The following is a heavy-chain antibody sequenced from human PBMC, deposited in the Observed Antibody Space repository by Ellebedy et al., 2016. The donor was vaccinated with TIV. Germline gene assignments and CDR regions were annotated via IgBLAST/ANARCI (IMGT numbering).Heavy chain of an antibody. CDR1: GFTFNIFN. D-gene: IGHD5-24*01. V-gene: IGHV3-30*01. CDR3: ASDWRMERTIIKSVADF. Sequence: GESLKISCAASGFTFNIFNMHWVRQATGEGLEWVAVISHDGTKTYYADSVKGRFTISRDNSKNTLYLQMNSLSAQDTAVYYCASDWRMERTIIKSVADFWGQGTLFTVSS. J-gene: IGHJ4*02. CDR2: ISHDGTKT.